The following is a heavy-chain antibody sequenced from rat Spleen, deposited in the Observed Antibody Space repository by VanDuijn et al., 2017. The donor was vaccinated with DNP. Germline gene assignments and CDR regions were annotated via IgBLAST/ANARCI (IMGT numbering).Heavy chain of an antibody. Sequence: EVQLVDSGGGLVQPGRSLKLSCVASGFTFRDYYMAWVRQVPTKGLEWVATMSTSGEATYYRDSVKGRFTISRDNSKSTLYLQMNSLRSEDMATYYCARHVLPLRVWDYWGQGVMVTVSS. CDR3: ARHVLPLRVWDY. CDR1: GFTFRDYY. J-gene: IGHJ2*01. D-gene: IGHD1-4*01. CDR2: MSTSGEAT. V-gene: IGHV5-25*01.